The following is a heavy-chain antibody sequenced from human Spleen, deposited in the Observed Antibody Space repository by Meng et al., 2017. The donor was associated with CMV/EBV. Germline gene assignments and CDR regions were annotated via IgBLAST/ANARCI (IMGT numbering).Heavy chain of an antibody. CDR1: GYTFTAHY. D-gene: IGHD2-2*01. J-gene: IGHJ3*02. CDR2: INPSGGST. CDR3: AREGCSSTSCSRDAFDI. Sequence: ASVKVSCKASGYTFTAHYFHWVRQAPGQGLEWMGIINPSGGSTSYAQKFQGRVTMTRDTSTSTVYMELSSLRSEDTAVYYCAREGCSSTSCSRDAFDIWGQGTMVTVSS. V-gene: IGHV1-46*01.